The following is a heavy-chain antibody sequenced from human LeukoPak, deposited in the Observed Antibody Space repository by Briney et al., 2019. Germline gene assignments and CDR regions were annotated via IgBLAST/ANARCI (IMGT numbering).Heavy chain of an antibody. CDR3: ARTLGGSYYSGMDV. CDR2: IYHSGST. CDR1: GGSISSSNW. Sequence: KASETLSLTCAVSGGSISSSNWWSWVRQPPGKGLEWIGEIYHSGSTNYNPSLKSRVTISVDKSKNQFSLKLSSVTAADTAVYYCARTLGGSYYSGMDVWGQGTTVTVSS. D-gene: IGHD1-26*01. J-gene: IGHJ6*02. V-gene: IGHV4-4*02.